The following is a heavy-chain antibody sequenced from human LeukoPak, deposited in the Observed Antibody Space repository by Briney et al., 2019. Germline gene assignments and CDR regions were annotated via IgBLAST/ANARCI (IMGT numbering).Heavy chain of an antibody. CDR2: INHSGST. V-gene: IGHV4-34*01. CDR1: GGSESGYY. CDR3: ARATIVIESEYYYFYMDV. J-gene: IGHJ6*03. Sequence: SETLSLTCAVYGGSESGYYWGWNRQPPGKGLEWIGEINHSGSTNYNPSLKSRVTISVDTSKNQFSLKLSYVTAADTVVYYCARATIVIESEYYYFYMDVWGKGTTVTVSS. D-gene: IGHD3-16*01.